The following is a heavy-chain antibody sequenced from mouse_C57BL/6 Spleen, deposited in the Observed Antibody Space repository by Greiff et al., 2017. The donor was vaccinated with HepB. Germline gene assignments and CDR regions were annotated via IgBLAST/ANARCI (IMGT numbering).Heavy chain of an antibody. V-gene: IGHV3-8*01. CDR3: ARERDGSSSED. CDR2: ISYSGST. CDR1: GYSITSDY. Sequence: EVMLVESGPGLAKPSQTLSLTCSVTGYSITSDYWNWIRKFPGNKLEYMGYISYSGSTYYNPSLKSRISITRDTSKNQDDQQLNTVTTEDTAKYYSARERDGSSSEDWGKGTTRTVAS. J-gene: IGHJ2*01. D-gene: IGHD1-1*01.